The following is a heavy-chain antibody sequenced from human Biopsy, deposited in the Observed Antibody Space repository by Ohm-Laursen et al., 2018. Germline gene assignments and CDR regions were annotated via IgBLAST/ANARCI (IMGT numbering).Heavy chain of an antibody. D-gene: IGHD4/OR15-4a*01. V-gene: IGHV4-4*07. CDR1: GGSLSGYS. Sequence: PPGTLSLTCTVSGGSLSGYSWNWIRQPAGKGLEWIGRIYASETTHFNPSLRSRLIMSVDTSRNQFSLRLSSVTAADTAIYYCAREFTYNYGAKGALDIWGQGTKVTVSS. CDR2: IYASETT. CDR3: AREFTYNYGAKGALDI. J-gene: IGHJ3*02.